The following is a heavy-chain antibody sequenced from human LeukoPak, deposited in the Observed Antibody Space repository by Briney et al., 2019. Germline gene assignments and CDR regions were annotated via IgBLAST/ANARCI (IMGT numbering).Heavy chain of an antibody. CDR3: ARRLAAAGAFDI. V-gene: IGHV3-13*01. CDR1: GFTFSSYD. CDR2: IGTAGDT. J-gene: IGHJ3*02. Sequence: GGSLRLSCAASGFTFSSYDMHWVRQATGKGLEWVSAIGTAGDTYYPGSVKGRFTISRENAKNSLYLQMNSLRAGDTAVYYCARRLAAAGAFDIWGQGTMVTVSS. D-gene: IGHD6-13*01.